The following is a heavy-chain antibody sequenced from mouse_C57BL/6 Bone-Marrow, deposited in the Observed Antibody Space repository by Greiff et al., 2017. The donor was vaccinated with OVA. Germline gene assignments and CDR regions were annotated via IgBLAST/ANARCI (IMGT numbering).Heavy chain of an antibody. CDR2: IDPANGNT. CDR1: GYTFTSYW. Sequence: VQLQQPGAELVKPGASVKLSCKASGYTFTSYWMHWVKQRPGRGLEWIGRIDPANGNTKYAPKFQGKATITADTSSNTAYLQLSSLTSEDTAIYYCAPYDSYFGYWGQSTTLTVSS. V-gene: IGHV14-3*01. D-gene: IGHD2-4*01. CDR3: APYDSYFGY. J-gene: IGHJ2*01.